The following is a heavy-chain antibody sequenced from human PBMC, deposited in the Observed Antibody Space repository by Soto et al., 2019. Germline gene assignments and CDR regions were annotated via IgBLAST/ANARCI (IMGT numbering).Heavy chain of an antibody. CDR2: IHPGDSDT. D-gene: IGHD4-17*01. Sequence: PVESLKISCVGSGFSFSRYTVGWVRQVPGKGLEWMGVIHPGDSDTRYSPSFQGQVTISADKSISTAYLQWSSLKASDTAMYYCTLSYGDSYYYYYGMDVWGQGTTVTVSS. V-gene: IGHV5-51*01. CDR3: TLSYGDSYYYYYGMDV. J-gene: IGHJ6*02. CDR1: GFSFSRYT.